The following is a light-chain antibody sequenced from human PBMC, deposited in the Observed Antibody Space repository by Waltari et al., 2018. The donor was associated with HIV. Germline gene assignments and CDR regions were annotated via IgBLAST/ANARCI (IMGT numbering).Light chain of an antibody. CDR2: KDN. CDR1: ALPKQY. Sequence: SYELTQPPSASASTGQTARITCFGDALPKQYAYWYQQKPGQAPVLVIYKDNERPSGIPKRFSGSSSGTTVTLTISGVQAEDEADYYCHSSDSSGTYVFGPGTQVTVL. CDR3: HSSDSSGTYV. V-gene: IGLV3-25*03. J-gene: IGLJ1*01.